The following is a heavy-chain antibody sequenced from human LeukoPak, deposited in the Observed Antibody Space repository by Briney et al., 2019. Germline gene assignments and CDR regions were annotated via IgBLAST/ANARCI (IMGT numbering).Heavy chain of an antibody. CDR2: IKQDGSDI. Sequence: PGGSLRLSCAASGFSFSTYWMSWVRQAPGKGLEWVANIKQDGSDIYYVDSVKGRSIISRDNAKNSLYLQMSSLRAEDTAVYYCTRGGRLHPQSPYWGQGTLVTVSS. D-gene: IGHD3-16*01. CDR3: TRGGRLHPQSPY. V-gene: IGHV3-7*01. CDR1: GFSFSTYW. J-gene: IGHJ4*02.